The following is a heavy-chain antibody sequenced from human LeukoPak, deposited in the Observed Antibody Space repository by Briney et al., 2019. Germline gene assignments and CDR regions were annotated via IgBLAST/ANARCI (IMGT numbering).Heavy chain of an antibody. Sequence: PGRSLRLSCAASGFTFSSYAMHWVRQAPGKGLEWVAVISYDGSNKYYADSVKGRFTISRDNSKNTLYLQMNSLRAEDTAVYYCARDSRLPPPVTTESAFDIWGQGTMVTVSS. D-gene: IGHD4-17*01. CDR1: GFTFSSYA. CDR2: ISYDGSNK. CDR3: ARDSRLPPPVTTESAFDI. J-gene: IGHJ3*02. V-gene: IGHV3-30-3*01.